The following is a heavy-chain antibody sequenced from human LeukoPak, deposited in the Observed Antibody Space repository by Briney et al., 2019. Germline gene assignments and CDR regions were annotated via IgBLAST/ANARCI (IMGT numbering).Heavy chain of an antibody. D-gene: IGHD3-16*02. CDR3: ARVSYDYVWGSYRYWFDP. J-gene: IGHJ5*02. CDR1: GGSISSYY. V-gene: IGHV4-59*08. Sequence: PSETLSLTCTVSGGSISSYYWSWIRQPPGKGLEWIGYISYSGSTYYNPSLKSRVTISVDTSKNQFSLKLSSVTAADTAVYYCARVSYDYVWGSYRYWFDPWGQGTLVTVSS. CDR2: ISYSGST.